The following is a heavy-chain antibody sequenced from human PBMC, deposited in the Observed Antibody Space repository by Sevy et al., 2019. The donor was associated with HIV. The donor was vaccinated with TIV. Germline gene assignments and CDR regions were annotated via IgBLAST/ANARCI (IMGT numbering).Heavy chain of an antibody. CDR2: IKRDGSEK. D-gene: IGHD2-2*01. V-gene: IGHV3-7*03. CDR1: GFTFSSYW. CDR3: ARDCSSTNCLWGLDV. Sequence: GSRRLSCAASGFTFSSYWMTWVRQAPGKGLEWVANIKRDGSEKYYVDSVKGRFTISRDNAKNSLFLQMNSLTAEDTAIYYCARDCSSTNCLWGLDVWGQGTTVTVSS. J-gene: IGHJ6*02.